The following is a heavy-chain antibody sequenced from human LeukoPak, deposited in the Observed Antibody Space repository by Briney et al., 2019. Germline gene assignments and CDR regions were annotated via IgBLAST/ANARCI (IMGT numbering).Heavy chain of an antibody. J-gene: IGHJ6*04. CDR2: IYYSGST. Sequence: SETLSLTCTVSVGSISSYYWSWIRRPPGKGLEWIGYIYYSGSTNYNPSLKSRVTISVDTSKNQFSLKLSSVTAADTAVYYCARLLGYCSSTSCYGDYYYYYGMDVWGKGTTVTVSS. D-gene: IGHD2-2*01. V-gene: IGHV4-59*01. CDR1: VGSISSYY. CDR3: ARLLGYCSSTSCYGDYYYYYGMDV.